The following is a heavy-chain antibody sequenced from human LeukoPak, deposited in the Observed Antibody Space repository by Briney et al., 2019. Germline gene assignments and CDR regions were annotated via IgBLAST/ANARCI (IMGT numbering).Heavy chain of an antibody. CDR1: GGSISIYY. CDR3: ARHGLARFDY. Sequence: SETLSLTCTVSGGSISIYYWSWIRQPPGKGLEWIGYIYYSGSTNYNPSLKSRVTISVDTSKNQFSLKLSSVTAADTAVYYCARHGLARFDYWGQGTLVTVSS. J-gene: IGHJ4*02. CDR2: IYYSGST. V-gene: IGHV4-59*08.